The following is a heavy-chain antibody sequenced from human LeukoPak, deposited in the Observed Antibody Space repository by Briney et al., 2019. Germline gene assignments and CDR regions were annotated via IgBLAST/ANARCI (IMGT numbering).Heavy chain of an antibody. D-gene: IGHD3-10*01. CDR2: ISTYNGNT. CDR1: GGTFSSYA. CDR3: ARGQFGQPSFDY. V-gene: IGHV1-18*01. Sequence: GASVKVSCKASGGTFSSYAISWVRQAPGQGLEWMGYISTYNGNTKYAQKLQGRVTMTTDTSSTTAYMELRSLTSDDTAVYYCARGQFGQPSFDYWGQGTLLTVSS. J-gene: IGHJ4*02.